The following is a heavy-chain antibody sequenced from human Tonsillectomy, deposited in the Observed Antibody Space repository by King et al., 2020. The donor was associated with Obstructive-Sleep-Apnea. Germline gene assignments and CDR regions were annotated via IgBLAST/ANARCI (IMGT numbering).Heavy chain of an antibody. J-gene: IGHJ4*02. CDR1: GGSISSYY. Sequence: VQLQESGPGLVKPSETLSLTCTVSGGSISSYYWSWIRQPPGKGLEWLGSISYSGSTSYNPSLRSPVTISVDTSKNQFSLKLSSVTAADTAVYYCARDSSIFYYFDYWDQGTLVTVSS. CDR3: ARDSSIFYYFDY. CDR2: ISYSGST. V-gene: IGHV4-59*01. D-gene: IGHD6-6*01.